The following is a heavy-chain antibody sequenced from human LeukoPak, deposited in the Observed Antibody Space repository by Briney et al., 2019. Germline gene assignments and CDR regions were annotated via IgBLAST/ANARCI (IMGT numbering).Heavy chain of an antibody. J-gene: IGHJ6*02. D-gene: IGHD1-14*01. CDR1: GGSFSGYY. CDR2: INHSGST. V-gene: IGHV4-34*01. CDR3: ARGRGGLKPDYYYYGMDV. Sequence: SETLSLTCAVYGGSFSGYYWSWIRQPPGKGLEWVGEINHSGSTNYNPSLKSRVTISVDTSKNQFSLKLSSVTAADTAVYYCARGRGGLKPDYYYYGMDVWGQGATVTVSS.